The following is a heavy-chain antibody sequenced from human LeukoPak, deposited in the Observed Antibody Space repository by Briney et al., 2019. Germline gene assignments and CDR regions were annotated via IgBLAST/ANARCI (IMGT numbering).Heavy chain of an antibody. V-gene: IGHV4-34*01. CDR3: ARFSITMVRGVIISCYYYYYMDV. Sequence: SETLSLTCAVYGGSFSGYYWSWIRQPPGKGLEWIGEINHSGSTNYNPSLKSRVTISVDTSKNQFSLKLSSVTAADTAVYYCARFSITMVRGVIISCYYYYYMDVWGKGTTVTVSS. D-gene: IGHD3-10*01. CDR1: GGSFSGYY. CDR2: INHSGST. J-gene: IGHJ6*03.